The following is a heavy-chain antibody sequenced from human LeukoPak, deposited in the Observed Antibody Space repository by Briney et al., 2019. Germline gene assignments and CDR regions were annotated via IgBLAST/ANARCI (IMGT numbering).Heavy chain of an antibody. CDR3: AKDRWDVGYYFDY. CDR1: GFTFSSYG. V-gene: IGHV3-30*18. D-gene: IGHD1-26*01. Sequence: PGGSLRLSCAASGFTFSSYGMHWVRQAPGKGLERVAVISYDGSNKYHADSVKGRFTISRDNSKNTLYLQMNSLRAEDTAVYYCAKDRWDVGYYFDYWGQGTLVTVSS. J-gene: IGHJ4*02. CDR2: ISYDGSNK.